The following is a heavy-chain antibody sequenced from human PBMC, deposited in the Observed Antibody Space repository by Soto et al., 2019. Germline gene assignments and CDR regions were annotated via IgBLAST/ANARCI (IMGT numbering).Heavy chain of an antibody. Sequence: EVQLLESGGGLVQPGGSLTLSGAASEFTFSTYAMTWVRLVPGKGLEWVSGICGSGGATYYTDSVKGRFTISRDNARNTLYLQRTSLRAEDTGIYYCAKDKTGGYSSGWFHYSYGMDVWGQGTTVTVSS. V-gene: IGHV3-23*01. D-gene: IGHD6-19*01. CDR2: ICGSGGAT. J-gene: IGHJ6*02. CDR3: AKDKTGGYSSGWFHYSYGMDV. CDR1: EFTFSTYA.